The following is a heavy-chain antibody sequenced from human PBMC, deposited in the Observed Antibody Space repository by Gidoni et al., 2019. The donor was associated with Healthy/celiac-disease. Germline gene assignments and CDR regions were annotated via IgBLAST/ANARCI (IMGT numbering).Heavy chain of an antibody. D-gene: IGHD3-22*01. V-gene: IGHV3-23*01. CDR3: AKDPPYYYDSSGYYTDY. Sequence: EVQLLESGGGLVQPGGSLRLSCAASGLTFSSYAMSWVRQAPGKGLEWVSAISGSGGSTYYADSVKGRFTISRDNSKNTLYLQMNSLRAEDTAVYYCAKDPPYYYDSSGYYTDYWGQGTLVTVSS. J-gene: IGHJ4*02. CDR2: ISGSGGST. CDR1: GLTFSSYA.